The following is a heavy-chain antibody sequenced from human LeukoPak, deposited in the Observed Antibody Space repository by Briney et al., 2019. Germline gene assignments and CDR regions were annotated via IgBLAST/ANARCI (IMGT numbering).Heavy chain of an antibody. Sequence: PGGSLRLSCAASGFTFDDYAMHWVRQAPGKGLEWVSGISWNSGSIGYADSVKGRFTISRDNAKNSLYLQMNSLRAEDTALYYCAKDIPGYFDWPGAFDIWGQGTMVTVSS. CDR3: AKDIPGYFDWPGAFDI. CDR2: ISWNSGSI. CDR1: GFTFDDYA. V-gene: IGHV3-9*01. J-gene: IGHJ3*02. D-gene: IGHD3-9*01.